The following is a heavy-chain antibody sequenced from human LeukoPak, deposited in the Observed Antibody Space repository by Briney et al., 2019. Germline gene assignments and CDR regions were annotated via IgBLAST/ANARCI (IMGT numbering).Heavy chain of an antibody. CDR2: IYHSGST. Sequence: SETLSLTCAVSGGSISSSNWWSWVRQPPGKGLEWIGEIYHSGSTNYNPSLKSRATISVDKSKNQFSLKLSSVTAADTAVYYCASRYSSGWYDYWGQGTLVTVSS. CDR1: GGSISSSNW. CDR3: ASRYSSGWYDY. D-gene: IGHD6-19*01. V-gene: IGHV4-4*02. J-gene: IGHJ4*02.